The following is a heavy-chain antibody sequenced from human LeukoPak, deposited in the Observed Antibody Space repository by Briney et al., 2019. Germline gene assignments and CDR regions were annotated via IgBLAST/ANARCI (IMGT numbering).Heavy chain of an antibody. V-gene: IGHV1-18*01. Sequence: GASVKVSCKASGYTFTSYGISWVRQAPGRGLEWMGWISAYNGNTNYAQKLQGRVTMTTDTSTSTAYMELRSLRSDDTAVYYCARAVYQFGSGSYPYFRYAFDYWGQGTLVTVSS. D-gene: IGHD1-26*01. CDR2: ISAYNGNT. CDR1: GYTFTSYG. J-gene: IGHJ4*02. CDR3: ARAVYQFGSGSYPYFRYAFDY.